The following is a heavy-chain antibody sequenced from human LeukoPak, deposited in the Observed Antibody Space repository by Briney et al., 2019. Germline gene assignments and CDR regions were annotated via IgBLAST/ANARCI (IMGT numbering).Heavy chain of an antibody. V-gene: IGHV3-21*04. CDR1: GFTFGSYG. CDR3: AIYHGEFPFDY. J-gene: IGHJ4*02. Sequence: PGGSLRLSCAAFGFTFGSYGLNWVRQAPGKGLKWVASICSVGFSYIYYTDSVKGRFTISRDNAKNSLYLQMNSLRAEDTAVYYCAIYHGEFPFDYWGQGTLVTVSS. D-gene: IGHD3-10*01. CDR2: ICSVGFSYI.